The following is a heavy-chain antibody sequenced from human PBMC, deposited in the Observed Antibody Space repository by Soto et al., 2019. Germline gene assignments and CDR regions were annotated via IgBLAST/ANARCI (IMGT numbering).Heavy chain of an antibody. V-gene: IGHV4-4*02. CDR3: ARVGRFPGMGCDP. D-gene: IGHD3-3*01. CDR1: GGSISSSNW. CDR2: IYHSGST. Sequence: PSEALSLTCAVSGGSISSSNWWSWVRQPPGKGLEWIGEIYHSGSTNYNPSLKSRVTISVDKSKNQFSLKLSSVTAADTAVYYCARVGRFPGMGCDPWGQGTLVTVSS. J-gene: IGHJ5*02.